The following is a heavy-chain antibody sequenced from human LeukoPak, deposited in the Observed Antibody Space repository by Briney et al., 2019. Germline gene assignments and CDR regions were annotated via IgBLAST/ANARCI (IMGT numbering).Heavy chain of an antibody. CDR2: INHSGST. Sequence: SETLSLTCAVYGGSFSGYYWSWIRQPPGKGLEWIGEINHSGSTNYNPSLKSRVTISVDTSKNQFSLKLSSVTAADTAVYYCARGKREQCLSRNWFDPWGQGTLVTVSS. CDR1: GGSFSGYY. V-gene: IGHV4-34*01. CDR3: ARGKREQCLSRNWFDP. J-gene: IGHJ5*02. D-gene: IGHD6-19*01.